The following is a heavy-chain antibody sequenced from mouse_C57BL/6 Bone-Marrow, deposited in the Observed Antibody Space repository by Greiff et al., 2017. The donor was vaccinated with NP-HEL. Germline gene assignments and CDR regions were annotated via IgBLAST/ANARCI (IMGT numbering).Heavy chain of an antibody. CDR2: ISSGGDYI. V-gene: IGHV5-9-1*02. Sequence: EVQGVESGEGLVKPGGSLKLSCAASGFTFSSYAMSWVRQTPEKRLEWVAYISSGGDYIYYADTVKGRFTISRDNARNTLYLQMSSLKSEDTAMYYCTRDHYYGSSYNWGQGTTLTVSS. J-gene: IGHJ2*01. D-gene: IGHD1-1*01. CDR3: TRDHYYGSSYN. CDR1: GFTFSSYA.